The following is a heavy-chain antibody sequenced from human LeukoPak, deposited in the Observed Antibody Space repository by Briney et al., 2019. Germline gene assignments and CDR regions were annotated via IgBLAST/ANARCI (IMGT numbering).Heavy chain of an antibody. CDR3: ARHGGESLVATILHAFDI. V-gene: IGHV4-59*08. CDR1: GGSVRSYS. J-gene: IGHJ3*02. D-gene: IGHD5-24*01. CDR2: VHNSGTT. Sequence: SETLSLTCSVSGGSVRSYSWSWIRQPPGKGLEWIGYVHNSGTTNYKPSLKSRVIISVETTKNQFSLKLSSVTAADTAVYYCARHGGESLVATILHAFDIWGQGTMDTVSS.